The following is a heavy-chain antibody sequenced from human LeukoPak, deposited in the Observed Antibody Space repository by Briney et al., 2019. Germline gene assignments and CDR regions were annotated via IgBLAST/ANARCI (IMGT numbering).Heavy chain of an antibody. D-gene: IGHD3-10*01. Sequence: GGSLRLSCAASGFPFDDYAMHWVRQAPGKGLEWVSGISGSGGSTYYADSVKGRFTISRDNSKNTLYLQMNSLRAEDTAVYYCAKDLPSMVRGYYYYGMDVWGQGTTVTVSS. CDR2: ISGSGGST. CDR3: AKDLPSMVRGYYYYGMDV. V-gene: IGHV3-23*01. CDR1: GFPFDDYA. J-gene: IGHJ6*02.